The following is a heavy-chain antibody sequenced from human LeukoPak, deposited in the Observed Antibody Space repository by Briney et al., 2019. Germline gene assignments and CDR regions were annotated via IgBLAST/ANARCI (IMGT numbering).Heavy chain of an antibody. CDR3: ASPHGSGSYYNPKL. D-gene: IGHD3-10*01. Sequence: GGSLRLSCAASGFTFSSYAMSWVRQAPGKGLEWVSAISGSGGSTYYADSVKGRFTISGDNSKNTLYLQMNSLRAEDTAVYYCASPHGSGSYYNPKLWGQGTLVTVSS. CDR1: GFTFSSYA. J-gene: IGHJ4*02. V-gene: IGHV3-23*01. CDR2: ISGSGGST.